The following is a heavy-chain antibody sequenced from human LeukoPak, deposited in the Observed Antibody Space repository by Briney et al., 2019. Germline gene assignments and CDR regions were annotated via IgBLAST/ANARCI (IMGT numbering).Heavy chain of an antibody. J-gene: IGHJ4*02. V-gene: IGHV3-23*01. D-gene: IGHD2-15*01. CDR2: ISGSGGST. CDR1: GFTSSSYA. Sequence: GGSLRLSCAASGFTSSSYAMSWVRQAPGKGLEWVSAISGSGGSTYYADSVKGRFTISRDNSKNTLYLQMNSLRAEDTAVYYCAKAAALGYCSGGSCYSGYWGQGTLVTVSS. CDR3: AKAAALGYCSGGSCYSGY.